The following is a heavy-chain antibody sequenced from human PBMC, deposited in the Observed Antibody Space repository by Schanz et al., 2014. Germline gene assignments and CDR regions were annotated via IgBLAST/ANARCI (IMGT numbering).Heavy chain of an antibody. CDR3: ARGTDTAMEHRPFDY. Sequence: EVQLVESGGGLVQPGGSLRLSCAASGFTVSKNYMSWVRQAPGKGLEWVSIIYTDGSTYYAVSVRDRFTISRDNSKNMLYLQINNLRAEDTAVYYCARGTDTAMEHRPFDYWGQGTLVTVSS. CDR1: GFTVSKNY. J-gene: IGHJ4*02. V-gene: IGHV3-66*01. CDR2: IYTDGST. D-gene: IGHD5-18*01.